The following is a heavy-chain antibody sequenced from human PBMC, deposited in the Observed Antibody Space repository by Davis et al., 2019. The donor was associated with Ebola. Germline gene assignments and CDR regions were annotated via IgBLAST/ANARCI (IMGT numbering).Heavy chain of an antibody. CDR1: GFTFSDYA. V-gene: IGHV3-30*04. D-gene: IGHD6-19*01. J-gene: IGHJ4*02. Sequence: PGGSLRLSCAASGFTFSDYAMHWVRQAPGKGLEWLAVIWYDGNIKFYADSVKGRFTISRDNPKNTLYLQMNSLRADDTAVYYCARAVARTGVFDYWGQGTLVTVSS. CDR2: IWYDGNIK. CDR3: ARAVARTGVFDY.